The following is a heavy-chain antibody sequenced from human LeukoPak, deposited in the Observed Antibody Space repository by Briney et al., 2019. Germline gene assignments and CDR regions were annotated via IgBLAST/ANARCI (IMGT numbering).Heavy chain of an antibody. CDR2: IKQDGSHK. V-gene: IGHV3-7*01. CDR3: VREEGY. J-gene: IGHJ4*02. CDR1: GFTFSTYW. Sequence: GGSLRLSCAASGFTFSTYWMYWVRRAPGKGLEWGANIKQDGSHKYYVDSVKGRFTISRDNAKNSLYLQMNSLRVEDTAVYYCVREEGYWGQGTLVTVSS.